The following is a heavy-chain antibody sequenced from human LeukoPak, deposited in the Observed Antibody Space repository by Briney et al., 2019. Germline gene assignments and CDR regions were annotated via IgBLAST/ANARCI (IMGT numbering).Heavy chain of an antibody. CDR3: ARGGLGAITMARGVPSRWFDP. V-gene: IGHV4-59*12. CDR1: GGSLSAYY. D-gene: IGHD3-10*01. Sequence: SETLSLTCTVSGGSLSAYYWNWIRQPPGKGLEWIGNIYDSGNTNYNPSLKSRVTISVDTSKSQFSLKLSSVTAADTAVYYCARGGLGAITMARGVPSRWFDPWGQGTLVTVSS. J-gene: IGHJ5*02. CDR2: IYDSGNT.